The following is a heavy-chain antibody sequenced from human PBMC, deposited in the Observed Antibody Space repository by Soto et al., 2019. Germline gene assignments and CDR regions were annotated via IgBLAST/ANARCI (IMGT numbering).Heavy chain of an antibody. CDR1: GGSISSGDYY. CDR2: IYYSGST. D-gene: IGHD6-13*01. V-gene: IGHV4-30-4*01. J-gene: IGHJ6*02. Sequence: QVQLQESGPGLVKPSQTLSLTCTVSGGSISSGDYYWSWIGQPPGKGLEWIGYIYYSGSTYYNPSLKSRVTISVDTSNNQFSLKLSSVTAADTAVYYCARERGSSWYFNGDETPHYYYYGMDVWGQGTTVTVSS. CDR3: ARERGSSWYFNGDETPHYYYYGMDV.